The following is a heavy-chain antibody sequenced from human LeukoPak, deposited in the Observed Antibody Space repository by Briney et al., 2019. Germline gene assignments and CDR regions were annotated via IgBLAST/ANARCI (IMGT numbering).Heavy chain of an antibody. CDR3: ARDGEYGTGSYYRGCFDY. J-gene: IGHJ4*02. Sequence: ASVKASCKVSGYMFTELSMHWVRQAPGQGLEWMGWIHPRSGETNYAYKFRGRVTMTRDTSISTTYMDLGSLGSDDTAVYYCARDGEYGTGSYYRGCFDYWGQGTLVTVSS. CDR1: GYMFTELS. CDR2: IHPRSGET. D-gene: IGHD3-10*01. V-gene: IGHV1-2*02.